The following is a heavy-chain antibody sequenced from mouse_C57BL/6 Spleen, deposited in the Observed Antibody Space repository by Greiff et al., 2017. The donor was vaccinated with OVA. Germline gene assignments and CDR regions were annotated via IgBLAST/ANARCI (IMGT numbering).Heavy chain of an antibody. D-gene: IGHD2-4*01. J-gene: IGHJ3*01. CDR2: IYPGDGDT. CDR1: GYAFSSSW. V-gene: IGHV1-82*01. CDR3: ARINPVYYDYDGY. Sequence: VKLMESGPELVKPGASVKISCKASGYAFSSSWMNWVKQRPGKGLEWIGRIYPGDGDTNYNGKFKGKATLTADKSSSTAYMQLSSLTSEDSAVYFCARINPVYYDYDGYWGQGTLVTVSA.